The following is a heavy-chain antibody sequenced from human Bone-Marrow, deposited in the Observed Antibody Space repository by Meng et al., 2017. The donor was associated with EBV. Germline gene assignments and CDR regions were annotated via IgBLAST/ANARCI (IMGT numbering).Heavy chain of an antibody. CDR2: MNPNSGNT. J-gene: IGHJ5*02. CDR3: ARGRPGYSSSSGPVGFDP. CDR1: GYTFTSYD. V-gene: IGHV1-8*01. D-gene: IGHD6-6*01. Sequence: QVQLVQSVAEVKKPGASVKVSCKASGYTFTSYDINWVRQATGQGLQWMGWMNPNSGNTGYAQKFQGRVTMTRNTSISTAYMELSSLRSEDTAVYYCARGRPGYSSSSGPVGFDPWGQGTLVTVAS.